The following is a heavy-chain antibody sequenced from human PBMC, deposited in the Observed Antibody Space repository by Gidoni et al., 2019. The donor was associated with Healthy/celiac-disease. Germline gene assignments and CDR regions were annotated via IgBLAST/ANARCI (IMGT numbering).Heavy chain of an antibody. CDR1: GFTFDAYA. D-gene: IGHD3-22*01. CDR3: AKDIYYDSSGSSAFDI. J-gene: IGHJ3*02. Sequence: EVQLVESGGGLVQPGRSLSLSCAASGFTFDAYAMHWVRQAPGKGLEWVSGISWNSGSIGYADSVKGRFTISRDNAKNSLYLQMNSLRAEDTALYYCAKDIYYDSSGSSAFDIWGQGTMVTVSS. V-gene: IGHV3-9*01. CDR2: ISWNSGSI.